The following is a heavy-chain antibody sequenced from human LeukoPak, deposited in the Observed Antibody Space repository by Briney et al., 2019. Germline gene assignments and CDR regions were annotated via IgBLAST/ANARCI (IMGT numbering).Heavy chain of an antibody. CDR1: GFTFSSYA. V-gene: IGHV3-23*01. Sequence: PGGSLRLSCAASGFTFSSYAMRGVRRAPGEGLEWVSDICGSGGSTYYADSVKGRFTISRDNSKNTLYLQMNSLRAEDTAVYYCAKDLRVAGSDYYYGMDVWGQGTTVTVSS. CDR2: ICGSGGST. D-gene: IGHD6-19*01. J-gene: IGHJ6*02. CDR3: AKDLRVAGSDYYYGMDV.